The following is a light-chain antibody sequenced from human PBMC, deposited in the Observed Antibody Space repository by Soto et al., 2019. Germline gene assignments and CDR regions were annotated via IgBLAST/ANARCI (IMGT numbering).Light chain of an antibody. Sequence: GDRFNITCRASQGISRSLAWSHCKPGKAPKLLVYGASAVQTGVPSRLSGSGSVTEYTLTISSLQPEDFARSFRPHLALAFGGGTKVEI. CDR1: QGISRS. CDR3: PHLALA. V-gene: IGKV1-9*01. CDR2: GAS. J-gene: IGKJ4*01.